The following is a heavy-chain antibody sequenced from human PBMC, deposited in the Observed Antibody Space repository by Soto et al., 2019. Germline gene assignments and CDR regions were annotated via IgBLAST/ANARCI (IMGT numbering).Heavy chain of an antibody. J-gene: IGHJ4*02. D-gene: IGHD6-19*01. CDR3: EKRQYSSGWQGYFDY. CDR2: ISSSGTAI. CDR1: GFTFSSYS. V-gene: IGHV3-48*01. Sequence: GGSLRLSCAVSGFTFSSYSMNWVRQAPGRGLEWVSYISSSGTAIYSADSVKGRFTISRDNAKNSLYLQMNSLRAEDKAVYYCEKRQYSSGWQGYFDYWGQGKLVNVS.